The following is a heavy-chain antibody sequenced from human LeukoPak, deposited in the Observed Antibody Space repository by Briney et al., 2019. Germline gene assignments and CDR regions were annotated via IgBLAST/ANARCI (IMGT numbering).Heavy chain of an antibody. CDR2: ISGSGGST. V-gene: IGHV3-23*01. J-gene: IGHJ4*02. CDR1: GFTFSSYA. D-gene: IGHD3-22*01. CDR3: AKENTPQYYYDSSGYPDY. Sequence: GGSLRLSCAASGFTFSSYAMSWVRQAPGKGLEWVSAISGSGGSTYYADSVKGRFTISRDNSKNTLYLQVNSLRAEDTAVYYCAKENTPQYYYDSSGYPDYWGQGTLVTVSS.